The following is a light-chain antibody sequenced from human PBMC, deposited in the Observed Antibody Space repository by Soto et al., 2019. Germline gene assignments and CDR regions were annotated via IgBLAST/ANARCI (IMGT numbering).Light chain of an antibody. V-gene: IGLV4-69*01. J-gene: IGLJ2*01. Sequence: QLVLTQSPSASASLGASVTLTCTLSSGHSNYAIAWHQQQPEKGPRYLMKLNNDGSHSKGDGIPDRFSGSSSGAERYLTISRLPSEDESDYYCQTWDTGIALVFGGGTKLTVL. CDR3: QTWDTGIALV. CDR2: LNNDGSH. CDR1: SGHSNYA.